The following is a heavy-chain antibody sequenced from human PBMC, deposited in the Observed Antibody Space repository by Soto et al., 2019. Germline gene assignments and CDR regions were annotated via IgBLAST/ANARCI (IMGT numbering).Heavy chain of an antibody. Sequence: ASVKVSCKASGYIFTSYGISWVRQAPGQGLEWMGWISAYNGNTNYAQKLQGRVTMTTDTSTSTAYMELRSLRSDDTAVYYCASSSTPVTIFGVVINPDAFDIWGQGTMVTVSS. D-gene: IGHD3-3*01. CDR1: GYIFTSYG. CDR2: ISAYNGNT. CDR3: ASSSTPVTIFGVVINPDAFDI. V-gene: IGHV1-18*01. J-gene: IGHJ3*02.